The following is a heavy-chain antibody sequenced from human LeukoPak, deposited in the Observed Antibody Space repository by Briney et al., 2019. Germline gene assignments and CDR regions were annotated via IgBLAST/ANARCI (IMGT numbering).Heavy chain of an antibody. Sequence: GGSLRLSCAASGFTFSSYWMSWVRQAPGKGLEWVANIKQDGSEKYYVDSVKGRFIISRDNAKNSLYLQMNSLRAEDTAVYYCARINSGSYYFPSDFDYWGQGTLVTVS. CDR2: IKQDGSEK. D-gene: IGHD1-26*01. CDR1: GFTFSSYW. J-gene: IGHJ4*02. CDR3: ARINSGSYYFPSDFDY. V-gene: IGHV3-7*01.